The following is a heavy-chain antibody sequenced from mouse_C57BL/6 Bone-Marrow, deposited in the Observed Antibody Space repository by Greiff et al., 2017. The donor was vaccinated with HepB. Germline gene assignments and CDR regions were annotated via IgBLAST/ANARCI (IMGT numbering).Heavy chain of an antibody. CDR3: ASGWNYYGSSLDY. Sequence: EVQLVESGGGLVKPGGSLKLSCAASGFTFSDYGMHWVRQAPEKGLEWVAYISSGSSTIYYADTVKGRFTISRDNAKNTLFLQMTSLRSEDTAMYYCASGWNYYGSSLDYWGPGTTLTVSS. J-gene: IGHJ2*01. D-gene: IGHD1-1*01. V-gene: IGHV5-17*01. CDR1: GFTFSDYG. CDR2: ISSGSSTI.